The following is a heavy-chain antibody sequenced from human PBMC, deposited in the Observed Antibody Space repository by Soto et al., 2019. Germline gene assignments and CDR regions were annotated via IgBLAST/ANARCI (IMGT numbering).Heavy chain of an antibody. J-gene: IGHJ6*02. CDR1: GYTFTSYD. CDR3: AREQAVPAAIKAYYCMDV. CDR2: MNPNSGNT. Sequence: ASVKVSCKASGYTFTSYDIDWVRQATGQGLEWMGWMNPNSGNTGYAQKFQGRVTMTRNTSISTAYMELSSLRSEDTAVYYCAREQAVPAAIKAYYCMDVWGQGTTVTVSS. V-gene: IGHV1-8*01. D-gene: IGHD2-2*01.